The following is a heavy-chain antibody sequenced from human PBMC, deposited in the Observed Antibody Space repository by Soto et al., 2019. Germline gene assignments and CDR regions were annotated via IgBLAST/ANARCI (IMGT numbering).Heavy chain of an antibody. CDR2: IYYSGNT. Sequence: PSQTMSLSNTVSYGSSGDGGYCWSWNRKHPGKGLEWIGYIYYSGNTYYNLSLKSRVTISVDTSKNQFSLKLGSVTAADTAVYYCARVCGGDCHNGMDVWGQGTTVTVSS. CDR1: YGSSGDGGYC. CDR3: ARVCGGDCHNGMDV. D-gene: IGHD2-21*02. J-gene: IGHJ6*02. V-gene: IGHV4-31*03.